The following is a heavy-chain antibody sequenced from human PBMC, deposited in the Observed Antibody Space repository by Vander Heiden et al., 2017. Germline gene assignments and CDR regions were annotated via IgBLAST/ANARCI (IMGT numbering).Heavy chain of an antibody. Sequence: EVQLLESGGGLVQPGGSLRLSCAAPGFPFRSYAMNRVRQAPGKGLEWVSTILGSGGRTYYADSVKGRFTISRDNSKNTLYLQMNSLRAEDTAVYYCAKDQISGDGYVIFDYWGQGTLVTVSS. J-gene: IGHJ4*02. CDR1: GFPFRSYA. V-gene: IGHV3-23*01. CDR2: ILGSGGRT. D-gene: IGHD5-12*01. CDR3: AKDQISGDGYVIFDY.